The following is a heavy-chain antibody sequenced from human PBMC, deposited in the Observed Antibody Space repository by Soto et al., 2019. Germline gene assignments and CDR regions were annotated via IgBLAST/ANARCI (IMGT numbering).Heavy chain of an antibody. CDR1: GRSISSYS. CDR2: IYYTGTT. V-gene: IGHV4-59*08. J-gene: IGHJ5*01. CDR3: ARLGGFYQSLDS. Sequence: SETLSLTCTVSGRSISSYSWISFRQPPGKGLECIRSIYYTGTTTSIPSSKSRVTMSVDSSKNQFSLILTSVSAADTAVYYCARLGGFYQSLDSWGQGTLVTVS. D-gene: IGHD3-22*01.